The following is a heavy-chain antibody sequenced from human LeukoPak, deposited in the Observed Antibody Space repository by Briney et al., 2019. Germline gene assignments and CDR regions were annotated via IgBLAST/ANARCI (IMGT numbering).Heavy chain of an antibody. D-gene: IGHD1-26*01. CDR3: ASGWALS. Sequence: SQTLSLTCAVSGDSVSNKNAAWNWIRQSPSKGLEWLGRTYYRSEWHTDYAFSVKGRITINADTSKNQFSLQLGYVTPEDTAVYYCASGWALSWGQGTLVTVSS. CDR1: GDSVSNKNAA. CDR2: TYYRSEWHT. V-gene: IGHV6-1*01. J-gene: IGHJ5*02.